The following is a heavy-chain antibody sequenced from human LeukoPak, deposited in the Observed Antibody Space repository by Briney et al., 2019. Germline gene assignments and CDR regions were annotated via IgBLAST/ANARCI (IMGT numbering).Heavy chain of an antibody. CDR1: GYSFTTYW. Sequence: GESLKISCKTSGYSFTTYWIAWVRQMPGKGLEWMGIIYPGDSDTRYSPSFQGQVTISADKSIGTAYLLWSSLTTSDTAMYYCARQYRSGWSPDYWGQGTLVTVSS. D-gene: IGHD6-19*01. J-gene: IGHJ4*02. CDR3: ARQYRSGWSPDY. V-gene: IGHV5-51*01. CDR2: IYPGDSDT.